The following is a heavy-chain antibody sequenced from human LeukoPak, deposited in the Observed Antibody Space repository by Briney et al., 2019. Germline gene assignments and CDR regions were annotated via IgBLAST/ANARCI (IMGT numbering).Heavy chain of an antibody. V-gene: IGHV4-4*02. D-gene: IGHD3-10*01. CDR3: AVGGVYLRGGAEAFDI. J-gene: IGHJ3*02. CDR2: IYHSGST. Sequence: PSETLSLTCAVSGGSISSSNWWSWVRQPPGKGLEWIGEIYHSGSTNYNPSHKSRVTISVDRSKNQFSLKLSSVTAADTAVYYCAVGGVYLRGGAEAFDIWGQGTMVTVSS. CDR1: GGSISSSNW.